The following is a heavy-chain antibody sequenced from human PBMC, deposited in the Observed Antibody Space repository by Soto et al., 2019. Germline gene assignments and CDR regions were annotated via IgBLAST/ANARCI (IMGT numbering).Heavy chain of an antibody. V-gene: IGHV1-69*13. CDR3: ARVPPPGCSGGSCYSGFDY. CDR1: GGTFSSYA. D-gene: IGHD2-15*01. CDR2: IIPIFGTA. J-gene: IGHJ4*02. Sequence: SVKVSCKASGGTFSSYAISWVRQAPGQGLEWMGGIIPIFGTANYAQKFQGRVTITADESTSTAYMELSSLRSEDTAVYYCARVPPPGCSGGSCYSGFDYWGQGTLVTVSS.